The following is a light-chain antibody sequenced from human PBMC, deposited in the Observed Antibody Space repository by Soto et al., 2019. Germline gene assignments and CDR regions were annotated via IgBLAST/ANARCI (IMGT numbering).Light chain of an antibody. CDR3: QSYDSSLSGSV. CDR2: GSS. Sequence: QAVVTQPPSVSGTPGQRVTISCTGSSSNIGAGYDVHWYQHLPGTAPKLLIFGSSNRPSGVPDRFSGSKSGTSASLAITGLQAEDEADYYCQSYDSSLSGSVFGGGTKVTVL. V-gene: IGLV1-40*01. CDR1: SSNIGAGYD. J-gene: IGLJ3*02.